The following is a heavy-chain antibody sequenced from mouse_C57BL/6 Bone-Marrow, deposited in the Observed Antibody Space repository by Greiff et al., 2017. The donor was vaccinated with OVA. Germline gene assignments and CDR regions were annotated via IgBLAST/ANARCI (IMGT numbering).Heavy chain of an antibody. CDR3: ARVLLRYQPGFAY. CDR1: GYTFTSYW. V-gene: IGHV1-55*01. J-gene: IGHJ3*01. D-gene: IGHD1-1*01. CDR2: IYPGSGST. Sequence: VQLQQPGAELVKPGASVKMSCKASGYTFTSYWITWVKQRPGQGLEWIGDIYPGSGSTNYNEKFKSKATLTVDTSSSTAYMQLSSLTSEDSAVYYCARVLLRYQPGFAYWGQGTLVTVSA.